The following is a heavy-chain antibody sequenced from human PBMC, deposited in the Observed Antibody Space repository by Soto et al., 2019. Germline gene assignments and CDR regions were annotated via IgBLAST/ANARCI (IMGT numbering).Heavy chain of an antibody. J-gene: IGHJ4*02. CDR3: GRGAGIGDY. CDR2: IKEDGSEK. D-gene: IGHD3-10*01. Sequence: EVQMVESGGGLVQPGGSLRLSCAASGFSFSSNWMSWVRQAPGKGLEGVANIKEDGSEKYYVDVVKGRFTISRDNAKNSVYLQMNSLRVEDTAVYYCGRGAGIGDYGGQGALVTVSS. V-gene: IGHV3-7*04. CDR1: GFSFSSNW.